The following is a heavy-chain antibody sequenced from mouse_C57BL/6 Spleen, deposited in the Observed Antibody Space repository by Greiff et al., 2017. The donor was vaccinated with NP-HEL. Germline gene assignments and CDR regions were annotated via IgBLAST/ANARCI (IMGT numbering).Heavy chain of an antibody. CDR1: GYTFTSYG. CDR3: ARSTMVTTTPSYFDY. CDR2: IYPRSGNT. Sequence: QVQLKESGAELARPGASVKLSCKASGYTFTSYGISWVKQRTGQGLEWIGEIYPRSGNTYYNEKFKGKATLTADKSSSTAYMELRSLTSEDSAVYFCARSTMVTTTPSYFDYWGQGTTLTVSS. D-gene: IGHD2-2*01. J-gene: IGHJ2*01. V-gene: IGHV1-81*01.